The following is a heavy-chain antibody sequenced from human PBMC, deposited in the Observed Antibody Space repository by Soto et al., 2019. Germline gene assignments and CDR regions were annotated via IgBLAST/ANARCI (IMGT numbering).Heavy chain of an antibody. CDR3: ARDWDRYCTNNRCYPPYDY. D-gene: IGHD2-8*01. Sequence: PSQTLSLTCAISGDSVSSNSAAWNWIRQSPSRGLEWLGRTYYRSRWNNDYAVSVKSRITINPDTSKNQFSLQLTSVTPEDTAVYYCARDWDRYCTNNRCYPPYDYWGQGALVTVSS. J-gene: IGHJ4*02. CDR1: GDSVSSNSAA. V-gene: IGHV6-1*01. CDR2: TYYRSRWNN.